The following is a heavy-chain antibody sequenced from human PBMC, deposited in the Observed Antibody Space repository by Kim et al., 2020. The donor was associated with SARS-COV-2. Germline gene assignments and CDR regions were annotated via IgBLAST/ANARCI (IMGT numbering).Heavy chain of an antibody. CDR1: GFTFSSYA. CDR3: AKAAYYDVWSPNGYYYYYMDV. J-gene: IGHJ6*03. D-gene: IGHD3-3*01. V-gene: IGHV3-23*01. Sequence: GGSLRLSCAASGFTFSSYAMSWVRQAPGKGLEWVSAISGSGGSTYYADSVKGRFTISRDNSKNTLYLQMNSLRAEDTAVYYCAKAAYYDVWSPNGYYYYYMDVWAKGPRSPSP. CDR2: ISGSGGST.